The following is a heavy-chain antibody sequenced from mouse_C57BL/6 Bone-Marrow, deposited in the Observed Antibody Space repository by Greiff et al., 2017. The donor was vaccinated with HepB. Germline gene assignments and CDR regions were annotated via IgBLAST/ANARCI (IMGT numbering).Heavy chain of an antibody. D-gene: IGHD2-4*01. Sequence: VQGVESGPGLVAPSQSLSITCTVSGFSLTSYCVDWVRQSPGKGLEWLGVIWGVGSTNYNSALKSRLSISKDNSKSQVFLKMNRLQTDDTAMYYCARIYYEYDGGAWFAYWGQGTLVTVSA. J-gene: IGHJ3*01. V-gene: IGHV2-6*01. CDR1: GFSLTSYC. CDR3: ARIYYEYDGGAWFAY. CDR2: IWGVGST.